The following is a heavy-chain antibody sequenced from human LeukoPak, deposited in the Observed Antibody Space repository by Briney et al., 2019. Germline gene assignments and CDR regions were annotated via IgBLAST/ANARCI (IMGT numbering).Heavy chain of an antibody. D-gene: IGHD3-3*01. V-gene: IGHV3-23*01. J-gene: IGHJ4*02. CDR1: GFTFSSHA. CDR2: ISGSGGST. CDR3: ARDERLLSFLK. Sequence: GGSLRLSCAASGFTFSSHAMSWVRQAPGKGLEWVSAISGSGGSTYYADSVKGRFTISRDNSKNTLYLQMNSLRAEDTAIYYCARDERLLSFLKWGQGTLVTVSS.